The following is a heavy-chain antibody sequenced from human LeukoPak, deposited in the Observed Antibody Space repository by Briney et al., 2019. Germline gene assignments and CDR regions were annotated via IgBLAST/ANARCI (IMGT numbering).Heavy chain of an antibody. CDR3: ARYCSGGSCWDY. V-gene: IGHV3-7*01. Sequence: GGFLRLSCAASGFTFSSYWMSWVRQAPGKGLEWVANIRPDGSEIYYGDSVKGRFTISRDNAKNSLYLQMNSLRAEDTAVYYCARYCSGGSCWDYWGQGTLVTVSS. D-gene: IGHD2-15*01. CDR1: GFTFSSYW. CDR2: IRPDGSEI. J-gene: IGHJ4*02.